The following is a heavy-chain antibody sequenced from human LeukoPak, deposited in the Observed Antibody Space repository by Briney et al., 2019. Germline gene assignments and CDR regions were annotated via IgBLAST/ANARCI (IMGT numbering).Heavy chain of an antibody. CDR3: ARGAFDL. CDR2: VFYSGSP. V-gene: IGHV4-39*07. Sequence: SETLSLTCAVSGGSISSSNSYWGWIRQPPGQGLEWIGTVFYSGSPYYNPSLKSRVTISMDTSKNQFSLNLTSVTAADTAVYYCARGAFDLWGRGTLVTVSS. J-gene: IGHJ2*01. CDR1: GGSISSSNSY.